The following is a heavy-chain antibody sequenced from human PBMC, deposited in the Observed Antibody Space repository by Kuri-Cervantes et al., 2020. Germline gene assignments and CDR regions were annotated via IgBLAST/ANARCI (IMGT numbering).Heavy chain of an antibody. CDR2: IKQDGSEK. V-gene: IGHV3-7*01. CDR1: GFTFSSYW. J-gene: IGHJ4*02. D-gene: IGHD3-10*01. CDR3: AKDVYGSGSSYYFDY. Sequence: GESLKISCVGSGFTFSSYWMSWVRQAPGKGLEWVANIKQDGSEKYYVGSVKGRFTVSRDNAKNSIYLQMNSLRAEDTAVYYCAKDVYGSGSSYYFDYWGQGTLVTVSS.